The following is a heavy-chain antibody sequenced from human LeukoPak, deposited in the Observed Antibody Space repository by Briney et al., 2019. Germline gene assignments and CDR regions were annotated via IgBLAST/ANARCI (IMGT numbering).Heavy chain of an antibody. V-gene: IGHV4-61*02. D-gene: IGHD3-3*01. J-gene: IGHJ3*02. CDR1: GASISSGTYY. Sequence: SQTLSLTCTVSGASISSGTYYWSWIRQPAGKGLEWIGRVYTSGSTNYNPSLKSRVTISLDTSKNQFSLKLNSVTAADTAVYYCARGFTIFGVVITDDAFDIWGQGTMVTVSS. CDR2: VYTSGST. CDR3: ARGFTIFGVVITDDAFDI.